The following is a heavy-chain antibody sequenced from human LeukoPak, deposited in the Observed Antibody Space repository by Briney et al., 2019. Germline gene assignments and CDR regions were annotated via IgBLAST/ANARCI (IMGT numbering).Heavy chain of an antibody. D-gene: IGHD6-19*01. J-gene: IGHJ4*02. Sequence: SETLSLTCTVSGGSISSYYWNWIRQAPGKGLEWIGYIHYSGSTNHNSSLKSRVTISVDTSKNQYSPKLSSVTAADTAVYYCARDGVAGGFDYWGQGTLVTVSS. CDR3: ARDGVAGGFDY. CDR2: IHYSGST. CDR1: GGSISSYY. V-gene: IGHV4-59*01.